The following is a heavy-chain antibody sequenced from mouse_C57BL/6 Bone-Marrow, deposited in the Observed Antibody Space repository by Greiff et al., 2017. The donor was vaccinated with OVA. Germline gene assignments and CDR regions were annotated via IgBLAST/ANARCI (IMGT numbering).Heavy chain of an antibody. Sequence: VQRVESGAELARPGASVKLSCKASGYTFTSYGISWVKQRTGQGLAWIGEIYPRSGTTSYNEKFKGKATLTADKSSSTAYMELRSLTSEDSAVYFCARGPHYYGSSSWFAYWGQGTLVTVSA. D-gene: IGHD1-1*01. CDR2: IYPRSGTT. CDR3: ARGPHYYGSSSWFAY. J-gene: IGHJ3*01. CDR1: GYTFTSYG. V-gene: IGHV1-81*01.